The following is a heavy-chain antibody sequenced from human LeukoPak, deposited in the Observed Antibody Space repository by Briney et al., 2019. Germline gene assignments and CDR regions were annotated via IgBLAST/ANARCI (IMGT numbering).Heavy chain of an antibody. CDR3: AKDRVIAGAGEIDF. Sequence: GGSLRLSCAASGFTFSNSGMHWVRQAPGKGLEWVALIRYDRSDKYYADFVKGRFTISRDNSKNTLYLQMNSLRAEDTAVFYCAKDRVIAGAGEIDFWGQGTLVTVSS. D-gene: IGHD6-13*01. CDR1: GFTFSNSG. J-gene: IGHJ4*02. CDR2: IRYDRSDK. V-gene: IGHV3-30*02.